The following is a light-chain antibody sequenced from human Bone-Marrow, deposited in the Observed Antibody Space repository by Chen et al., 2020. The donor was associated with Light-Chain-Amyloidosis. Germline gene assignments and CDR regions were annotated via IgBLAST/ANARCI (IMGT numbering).Light chain of an antibody. CDR1: GYNIGNNY. Sequence: QSVLTQPPSVSAAPGQKVTISCSGSGYNIGNNYVSWYQHLPGTAPKLLIYEDNKRPSGIPDRCSGSKSGTSATLGITGLQTGDEADYYCGTWDTNLSAVVFGGGTKLTVL. CDR2: EDN. V-gene: IGLV1-51*02. CDR3: GTWDTNLSAVV. J-gene: IGLJ2*01.